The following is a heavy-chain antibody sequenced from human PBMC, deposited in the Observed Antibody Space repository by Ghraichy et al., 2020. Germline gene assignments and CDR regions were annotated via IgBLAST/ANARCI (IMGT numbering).Heavy chain of an antibody. J-gene: IGHJ4*02. CDR3: AREGYGSGSYCIDY. D-gene: IGHD3-10*01. V-gene: IGHV4-39*02. CDR1: GGSISSSSYY. Sequence: SQTLSLTCTVSGGSISSSSYYWGWIRQPPGKGLEWIGSIYYSGSTYYNPSLKSRVTISVDTSKNQFSLKLSSVTAADTAVYYCAREGYGSGSYCIDYWGQGTLVTVSS. CDR2: IYYSGST.